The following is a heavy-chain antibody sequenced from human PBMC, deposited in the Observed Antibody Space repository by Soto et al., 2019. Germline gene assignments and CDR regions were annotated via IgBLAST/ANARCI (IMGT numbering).Heavy chain of an antibody. CDR2: IKGANGET. CDR1: GYSFTTSG. J-gene: IGHJ4*02. CDR3: AKYLLPTVPYFDY. V-gene: IGHV1-3*01. D-gene: IGHD4-17*01. Sequence: ASVKVSCKASGYSFTTSGVHWVRQAPGQSLEWMGWIKGANGETKYSQKFQGRVTITRDTSASTAYMELSSLRSEDTALYYCAKYLLPTVPYFDYWGQGSLVTVSS.